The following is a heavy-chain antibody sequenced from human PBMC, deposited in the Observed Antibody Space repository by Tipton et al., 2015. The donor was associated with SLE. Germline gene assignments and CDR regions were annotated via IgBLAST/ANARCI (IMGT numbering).Heavy chain of an antibody. J-gene: IGHJ2*01. CDR1: GYSISSGYY. CDR2: VYATGST. V-gene: IGHV4-61*02. D-gene: IGHD1-1*01. Sequence: TLSLTCVVSGYSISSGYYWSWIRQPAGKGLEWIGRVYATGSTYYNPSLKSRVTMSLDTSKNQVSLKLSSVTAADTALYYCARVQRLPRSFDLWGRGTLVTVSS. CDR3: ARVQRLPRSFDL.